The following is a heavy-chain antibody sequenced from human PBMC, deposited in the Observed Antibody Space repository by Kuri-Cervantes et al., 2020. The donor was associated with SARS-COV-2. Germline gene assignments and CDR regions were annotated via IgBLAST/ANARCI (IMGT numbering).Heavy chain of an antibody. V-gene: IGHV1-2*02. J-gene: IGHJ4*02. CDR1: GHTFTGYY. CDR2: INPNSGGT. CDR3: ARADPPLAYCGGDCRLFDY. D-gene: IGHD2-21*02. Sequence: ASVKVSCKASGHTFTGYYMHWVRQALGQGLEWMGWINPNSGGTNYAQKFQGRVTMTRDTSISTAYMELSRLRSDDTAVYYCARADPPLAYCGGDCRLFDYWGQGTLVTVSS.